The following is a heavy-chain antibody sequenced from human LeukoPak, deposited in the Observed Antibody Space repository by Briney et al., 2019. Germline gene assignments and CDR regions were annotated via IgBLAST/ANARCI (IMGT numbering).Heavy chain of an antibody. V-gene: IGHV4-59*08. D-gene: IGHD3-10*01. Sequence: PSETLSLTCTVSGGSISSYYWSWIRQPPGKGLEWIGYIYYSGSTNYNPSLKSRVTISADTSKNQFSLKLSSVTAADTAVYYCARLRYYGSGSYLTLFDYWGQGTLVTVSS. CDR3: ARLRYYGSGSYLTLFDY. CDR1: GGSISSYY. J-gene: IGHJ4*02. CDR2: IYYSGST.